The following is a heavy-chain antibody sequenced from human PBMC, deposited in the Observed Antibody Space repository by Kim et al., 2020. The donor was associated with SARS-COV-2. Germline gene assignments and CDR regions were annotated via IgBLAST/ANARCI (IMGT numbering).Heavy chain of an antibody. CDR3: TLRGGGSDWPDHY. V-gene: IGHV3-15*01. CDR2: IKNKADGGTA. D-gene: IGHD6-19*01. Sequence: GGSLRLSCSASGFTFSKAWMSWVRQAPGKGLEWVGRIKNKADGGTADYAAPVKGRFTISRDDSKTTLYLQMNSLKTEDTGVYYCTLRGGGSDWPDHYWGQGTVVTVSS. CDR1: GFTFSKAW. J-gene: IGHJ4*02.